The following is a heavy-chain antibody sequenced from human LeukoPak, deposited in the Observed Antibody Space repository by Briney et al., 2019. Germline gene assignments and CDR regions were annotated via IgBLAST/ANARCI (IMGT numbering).Heavy chain of an antibody. D-gene: IGHD3-10*01. J-gene: IGHJ4*02. CDR3: AKDGRDYFVSGSHYRGVPALDY. Sequence: PGRSLRLSCAASGFTFSSYGMHWVRQAPGKGLEWVAVISYDGSNKYYADSVKGRFTMSRDNSKNTLFLQMNSLRAEDTAVYYCAKDGRDYFVSGSHYRGVPALDYWGQGTLVTVSS. CDR1: GFTFSSYG. CDR2: ISYDGSNK. V-gene: IGHV3-30*18.